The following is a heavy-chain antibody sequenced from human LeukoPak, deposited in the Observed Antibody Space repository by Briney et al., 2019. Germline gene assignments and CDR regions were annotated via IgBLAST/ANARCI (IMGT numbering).Heavy chain of an antibody. CDR3: ARHLRGATSGFDY. CDR1: GFTVSSNY. D-gene: IGHD1-26*01. CDR2: IYYSGST. Sequence: PGGSLRLSCAASGFTVSSNYMSWVRQAPGKGLEWIGSIYYSGSTYYNSSLKSRVTISVDTSKNQFSLKLSSVTAADTAVYYCARHLRGATSGFDYWGQGTLVTVSS. J-gene: IGHJ4*02. V-gene: IGHV4-39*01.